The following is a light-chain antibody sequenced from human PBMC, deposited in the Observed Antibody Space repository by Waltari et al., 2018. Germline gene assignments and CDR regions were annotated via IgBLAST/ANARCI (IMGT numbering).Light chain of an antibody. CDR1: QSVSSS. CDR2: DAS. Sequence: EIVLTQSPATLSFSPGARATHSCRASQSVSSSLAWYQQKPGQAPRLLIYDASSRATGIPDKFSGSGSGTVFTLTISSLEPEDFGVYYCQRHTNWPFAFGQGTRLEIK. J-gene: IGKJ5*01. V-gene: IGKV3-11*01. CDR3: QRHTNWPFA.